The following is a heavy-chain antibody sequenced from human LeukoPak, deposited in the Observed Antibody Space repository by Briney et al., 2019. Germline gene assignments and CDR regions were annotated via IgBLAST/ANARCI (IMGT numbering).Heavy chain of an antibody. D-gene: IGHD3-10*01. Sequence: PGGSLRLSCAASGFTFSDYYMSWIRQAPGKGLEWVSYISSSGTTIYYADSVKGRFNISRDNAKNSLYLKMNSLRAEDTAVYYCASRRRDGSGSLPYYGMDVWGQGTTVTVSS. V-gene: IGHV3-11*01. CDR3: ASRRRDGSGSLPYYGMDV. CDR1: GFTFSDYY. CDR2: ISSSGTTI. J-gene: IGHJ6*02.